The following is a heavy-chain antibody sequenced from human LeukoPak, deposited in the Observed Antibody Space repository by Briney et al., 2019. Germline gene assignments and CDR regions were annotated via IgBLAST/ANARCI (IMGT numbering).Heavy chain of an antibody. Sequence: SGPTLVNPTQTLTLTCTFSGFSLSTSGMCVSWIRQPPGKALEWLALIDWDDDKYYSTSLKTRLTISKDTSKTQVVLTMTNMDPVDTATYYCARIPRYYYGSGSYFDYWGQGTLVTVSS. J-gene: IGHJ4*02. V-gene: IGHV2-70*01. CDR3: ARIPRYYYGSGSYFDY. CDR2: IDWDDDK. CDR1: GFSLSTSGMC. D-gene: IGHD3-10*01.